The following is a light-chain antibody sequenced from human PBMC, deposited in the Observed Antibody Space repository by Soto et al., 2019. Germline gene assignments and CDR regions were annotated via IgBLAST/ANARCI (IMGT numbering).Light chain of an antibody. CDR2: EDN. Sequence: NFLLTQPHSVSESPGKTVTISCSVSSGSIGSNYVQWYQQRPGSAPTTVISEDNKRPSGVPDRFSGSVDRSSNSASLTISGLKTEDDAEYYCQSYDISNQVFGGGTKLTVL. V-gene: IGLV6-57*02. J-gene: IGLJ3*02. CDR3: QSYDISNQV. CDR1: SGSIGSNY.